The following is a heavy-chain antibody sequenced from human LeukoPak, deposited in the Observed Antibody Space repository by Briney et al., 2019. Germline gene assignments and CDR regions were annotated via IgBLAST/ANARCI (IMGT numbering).Heavy chain of an antibody. CDR1: GYTFTSYY. CDR3: ARDSGVDRVIKDY. D-gene: IGHD3-10*01. CDR2: INPSGSST. J-gene: IGHJ4*02. V-gene: IGHV1-46*01. Sequence: ASVKVSCKASGYTFTSYYMHWVRQAPGQGLEWMGIINPSGSSTSYAQKFQGRVTMTRDMSTSTVYMELSSLRSEDTAVYYCARDSGVDRVIKDYWGQGTLVTVSS.